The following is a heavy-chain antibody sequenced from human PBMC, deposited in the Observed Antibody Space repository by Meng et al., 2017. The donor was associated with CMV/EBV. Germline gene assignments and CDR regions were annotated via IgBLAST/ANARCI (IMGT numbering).Heavy chain of an antibody. CDR2: ISYDGSNK. D-gene: IGHD4-23*01. CDR1: GFTFSSYA. CDR3: AKDISYGGNGPFDY. Sequence: GGSLRLSCAASGFTFSSYAMHWVRQAPGKGLEWVAVISYDGSNKYYADSVKGRFTISRDNSKNSLYLQMNSLRTEVTALYYCAKDISYGGNGPFDYWGQGTLVTVSS. J-gene: IGHJ4*02. V-gene: IGHV3-30*04.